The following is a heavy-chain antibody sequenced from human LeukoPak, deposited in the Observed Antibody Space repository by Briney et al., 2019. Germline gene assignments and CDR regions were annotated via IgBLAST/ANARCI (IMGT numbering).Heavy chain of an antibody. CDR2: ISSSAATT. V-gene: IGHV3-11*04. J-gene: IGHJ4*02. CDR1: GFRFSDYY. CDR3: ARDRGSTVTTVGY. D-gene: IGHD4-17*01. Sequence: GSLRLSCVTSGFRFSDYYMMWIRQAPGKGPEWVAHISSSAATTLYADSVKGRFTVSRDNAKNSLYLEMTSLRAEDTAVYYCARDRGSTVTTVGYWGQGTLVTVSS.